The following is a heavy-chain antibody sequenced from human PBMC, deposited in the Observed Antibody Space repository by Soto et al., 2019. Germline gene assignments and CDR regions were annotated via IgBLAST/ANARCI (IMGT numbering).Heavy chain of an antibody. CDR2: IVVGSGNT. V-gene: IGHV1-58*02. Sequence: QMQLVQSGPEVKKPGTSVKVSCKASGFTFTNSAMQWVRQARGQRLEWIGWIVVGSGNTNYAQKFQERVTITRDMSTSTAYMEVSSLRSEDTAVYYCAADPRGYSRSWFYYWGQGTLVTVSS. CDR1: GFTFTNSA. D-gene: IGHD6-13*01. CDR3: AADPRGYSRSWFYY. J-gene: IGHJ4*02.